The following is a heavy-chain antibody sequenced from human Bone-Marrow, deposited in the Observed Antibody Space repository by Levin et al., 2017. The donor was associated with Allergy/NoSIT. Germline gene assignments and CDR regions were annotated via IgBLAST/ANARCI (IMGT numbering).Heavy chain of an antibody. D-gene: IGHD3-10*01. CDR2: ISYDGSNK. J-gene: IGHJ6*02. CDR1: GFTFSSYA. V-gene: IGHV3-30-3*01. Sequence: PGGSLRLSCAASGFTFSSYAMHWVRQAPGKGLEWVAVISYDGSNKYYADSVKGRFTISRDNSKNTLYLQMNSLRAEDTAVYYCARDYYGSGSYYRSYMDVWGQGTTVTVSS. CDR3: ARDYYGSGSYYRSYMDV.